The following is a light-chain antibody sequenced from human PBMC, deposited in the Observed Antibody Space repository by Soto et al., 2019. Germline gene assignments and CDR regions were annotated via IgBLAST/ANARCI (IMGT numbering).Light chain of an antibody. CDR3: QHYGTSSWT. V-gene: IGKV3-20*01. J-gene: IGKJ1*01. Sequence: EVVLTQSPGTLSLSPGERATLSCRASQSVSSSDLAWYQQKPGQAPRLLISGASSRATGIPDRFSGSGSGTEFTLIINRLEPEDFALYYCQHYGTSSWTFGQGTKVDIK. CDR1: QSVSSSD. CDR2: GAS.